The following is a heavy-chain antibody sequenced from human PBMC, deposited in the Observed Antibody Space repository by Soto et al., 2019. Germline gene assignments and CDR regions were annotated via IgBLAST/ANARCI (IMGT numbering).Heavy chain of an antibody. CDR3: AESGSFFRPSLGYFDY. J-gene: IGHJ4*01. CDR2: INPNSGGT. CDR1: GFTFTGHY. V-gene: IGHV1-2*02. D-gene: IGHD1-26*01. Sequence: VASVKVSCKASGFTFTGHYIHWVRQAPGQGLEWMGWINPNSGGTSYAQKFQGRVTMTRDTSITTAYMELSRLSSDDTAVYYCAESGSFFRPSLGYFDYWGHGTLVTVSS.